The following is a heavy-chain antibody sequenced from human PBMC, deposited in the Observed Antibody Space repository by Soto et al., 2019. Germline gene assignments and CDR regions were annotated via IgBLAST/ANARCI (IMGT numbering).Heavy chain of an antibody. Sequence: GGSLRLSCAASGFTFSSYGMHWVRQAPGKGLEWVAVIWYDGSNKYYADSVKGRFTISRDNSKNTLYLQMNSLRAEDTAVYYCARDPTYYDILTGYYTLYYFDYWGQGTLVIVSS. V-gene: IGHV3-33*01. CDR2: IWYDGSNK. CDR3: ARDPTYYDILTGYYTLYYFDY. D-gene: IGHD3-9*01. J-gene: IGHJ4*02. CDR1: GFTFSSYG.